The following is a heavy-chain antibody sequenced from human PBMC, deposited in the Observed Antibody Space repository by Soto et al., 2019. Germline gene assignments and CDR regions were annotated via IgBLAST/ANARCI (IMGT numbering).Heavy chain of an antibody. J-gene: IGHJ4*02. CDR3: ARGRGVRDIVSTEDYFVLRVDRFYFDY. CDR1: GGSMNDYY. D-gene: IGHD5-12*01. Sequence: SETLSLTCTVSGGSMNDYYWSWIRQPAGKGLEWIGRIFTSGNTNYNPSLRSRLTMSVDTSTNQVSLKLRSVTAADTAVYYCARGRGVRDIVSTEDYFVLRVDRFYFDYWGQGTLVTVSS. V-gene: IGHV4-4*07. CDR2: IFTSGNT.